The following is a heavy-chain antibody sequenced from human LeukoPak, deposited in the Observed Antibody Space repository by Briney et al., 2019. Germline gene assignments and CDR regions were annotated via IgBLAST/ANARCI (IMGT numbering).Heavy chain of an antibody. Sequence: GGSLRLSCAASGFTFSSSWMHWVRQAPGKGLVWISRINSDGSTTNYADSVKGRFTISRDNAKNSLYLQMNSLRAEDTAVYYCARDPGYYDLWGQGTLVTVSS. CDR1: GFTFSSSW. CDR3: ARDPGYYDL. V-gene: IGHV3-74*01. CDR2: INSDGSTT. J-gene: IGHJ4*02.